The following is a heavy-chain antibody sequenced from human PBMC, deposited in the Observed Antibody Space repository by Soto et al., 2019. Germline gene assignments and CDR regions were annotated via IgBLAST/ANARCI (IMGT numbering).Heavy chain of an antibody. CDR1: GGSISSGGYY. J-gene: IGHJ4*02. CDR3: ARDAAAYYSDSSGYYFDY. D-gene: IGHD3-22*01. Sequence: QVQLQKSGPGLVKPSQTLSLTCTVSGGSISSGGYYWTWIRQHPGKGLEWIGYIYYSGSTYYNPSLKSRVTISVDTSKNQFSLKLSSVTAADTAVYYCARDAAAYYSDSSGYYFDYWGQGTLVTVSS. V-gene: IGHV4-31*03. CDR2: IYYSGST.